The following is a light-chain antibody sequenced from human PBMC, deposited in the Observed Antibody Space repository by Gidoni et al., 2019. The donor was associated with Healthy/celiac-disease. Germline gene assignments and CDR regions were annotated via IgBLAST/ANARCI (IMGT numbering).Light chain of an antibody. CDR3: QQSYSTPRT. Sequence: DIQMTQSPSSLSASVGDRVTITCRASQSISSYLNWYQQKPGKAPKLLIYAASSLQSGVPSRFSCSGSGTDFTLTISSLQPEDFATYYCQQSYSTPRTFVQGTKVEIK. CDR2: AAS. CDR1: QSISSY. J-gene: IGKJ1*01. V-gene: IGKV1-39*01.